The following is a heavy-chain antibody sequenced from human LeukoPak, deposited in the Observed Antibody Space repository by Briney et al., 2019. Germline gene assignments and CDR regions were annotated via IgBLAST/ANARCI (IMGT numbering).Heavy chain of an antibody. CDR1: GGSITSVNL. V-gene: IGHV4-4*02. Sequence: SETLSLTCAVSGGSITSVNLWAWVRQPPGKGLEWVGEMYLSGTTTCNPSLRGRATISVDRSKNQFSLNLNSVTAADTAVYFCARVSTTTTSHVDPWGQGTLVTVSS. J-gene: IGHJ5*02. D-gene: IGHD1-26*01. CDR2: MYLSGTT. CDR3: ARVSTTTTSHVDP.